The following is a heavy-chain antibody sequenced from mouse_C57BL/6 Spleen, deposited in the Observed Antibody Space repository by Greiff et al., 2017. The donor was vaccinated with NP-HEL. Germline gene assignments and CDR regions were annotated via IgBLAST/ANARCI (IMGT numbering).Heavy chain of an antibody. CDR1: GFSLTSYG. D-gene: IGHD2-5*01. J-gene: IGHJ4*01. V-gene: IGHV2-2*01. CDR3: ARKGDSNYGVFYAMDY. CDR2: IWSGGST. Sequence: QVQLQQSGPGLVQPSQSLSITCTVSGFSLTSYGVHWVRQSPGKGLEWLGVIWSGGSTDYNAAFISRLSISKDNSKSQVFFKMNSLQADDTAIYYCARKGDSNYGVFYAMDYWGQGTSVTVSS.